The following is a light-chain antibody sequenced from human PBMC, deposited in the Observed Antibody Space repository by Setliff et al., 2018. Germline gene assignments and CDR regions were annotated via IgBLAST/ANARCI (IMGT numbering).Light chain of an antibody. J-gene: IGLJ2*01. CDR2: EVT. V-gene: IGLV2-8*01. CDR3: TSYTTYTTLV. Sequence: QSVLTQPPSASGSPGQSITISCAGSSSDVGGYNYVSWYQQHPGKAPKLMIYEVTKRPSGVPDRFSGSKSGNTASLTVSGLQAEDEADYYCTSYTTYTTLVFGGGTKVTVL. CDR1: SSDVGGYNY.